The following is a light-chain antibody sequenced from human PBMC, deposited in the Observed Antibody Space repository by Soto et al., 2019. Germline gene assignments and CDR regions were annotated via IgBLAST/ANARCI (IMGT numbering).Light chain of an antibody. Sequence: EILMTQSPATLSVSPGERATLSCRASQSVDGNLAWYQQKPGQAPRLLIYGASTRATGISARFSGSGSGTELTLTISSLQSEDFGVYYCQQYTNWWTFGQGTKVDIK. V-gene: IGKV3-15*01. CDR3: QQYTNWWT. CDR1: QSVDGN. J-gene: IGKJ1*01. CDR2: GAS.